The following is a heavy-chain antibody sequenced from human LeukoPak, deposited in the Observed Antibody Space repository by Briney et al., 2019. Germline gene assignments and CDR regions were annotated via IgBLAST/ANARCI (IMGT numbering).Heavy chain of an antibody. CDR2: IYHSGST. Sequence: PSETLSLTCTVSGYSISSGYYWGWIRQSPGKGLEWIGSIYHSGSTYYNPSLKSRLTISVDTSKNQFSLELSSMTAADTAVYFCARGPYSYDSSGAFDIWGQGTMVTVSS. J-gene: IGHJ3*02. CDR3: ARGPYSYDSSGAFDI. V-gene: IGHV4-38-2*02. D-gene: IGHD3-22*01. CDR1: GYSISSGYY.